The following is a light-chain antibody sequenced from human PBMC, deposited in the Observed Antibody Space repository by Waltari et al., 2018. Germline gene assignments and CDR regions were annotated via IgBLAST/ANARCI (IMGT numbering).Light chain of an antibody. V-gene: IGLV1-40*01. CDR2: GNS. CDR3: QSYDSSLSGSYV. J-gene: IGLJ1*01. Sequence: QSVLTQPPSVSGAPGQRVTISCTGSSSNIGAGYDVHWYQELPGTAPKLLIYGNSNRPSGVPDGFSGSKSGTSASLAITGLQAEDEADYYCQSYDSSLSGSYVFGTGTKVTVL. CDR1: SSNIGAGYD.